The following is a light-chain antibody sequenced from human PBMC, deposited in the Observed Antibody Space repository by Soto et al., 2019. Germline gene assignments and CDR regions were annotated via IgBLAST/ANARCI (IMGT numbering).Light chain of an antibody. Sequence: QSVLTQPPSVSGAPGQRVTMSCTGSSSNIGAGYDVHWYQQLPGTAPKLLIYGNSNRPSGVPDRFSGSKSGTSASLAITGLQAEDEADYYCQSYDSSLSGYYDFGTGPKVTVL. J-gene: IGLJ1*01. V-gene: IGLV1-40*01. CDR2: GNS. CDR1: SSNIGAGYD. CDR3: QSYDSSLSGYYD.